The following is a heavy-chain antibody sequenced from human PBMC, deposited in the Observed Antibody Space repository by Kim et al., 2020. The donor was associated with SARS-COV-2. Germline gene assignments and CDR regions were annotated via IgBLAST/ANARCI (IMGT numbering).Heavy chain of an antibody. Sequence: ASVKVSCKASGYTFNKYPMNWVRQAPGQGLEWMGSINTNTGKPTYAQGFTGRFVFSLDTSVSTTYLQISSLKAEDTAVYYCARDYYDSSGYYYRLDSWGQGTLVTVSS. V-gene: IGHV7-4-1*02. D-gene: IGHD3-22*01. CDR3: ARDYYDSSGYYYRLDS. CDR2: INTNTGKP. CDR1: GYTFNKYP. J-gene: IGHJ5*01.